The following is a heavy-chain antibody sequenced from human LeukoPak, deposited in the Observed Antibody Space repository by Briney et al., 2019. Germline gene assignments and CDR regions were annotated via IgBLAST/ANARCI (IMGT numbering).Heavy chain of an antibody. CDR2: IWYDGSNK. Sequence: GGSLRLSCAASGFTFSSYWMRWVRQAPDKGLEWVAVIWYDGSNKYYGGSVKGRFTISRDNSKNMLYLQINSLRAEDTAVYFCVRDRSARYLDYWGQGTLVTVSS. J-gene: IGHJ4*02. CDR1: GFTFSSYW. V-gene: IGHV3-33*08. CDR3: VRDRSARYLDY.